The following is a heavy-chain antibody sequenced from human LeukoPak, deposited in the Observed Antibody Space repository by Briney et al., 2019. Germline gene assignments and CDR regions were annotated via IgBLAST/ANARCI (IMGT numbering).Heavy chain of an antibody. V-gene: IGHV3-11*06. J-gene: IGHJ4*02. CDR3: AKYCSGGSCLFDY. D-gene: IGHD2-15*01. CDR1: GFTFSDYC. CDR2: ISSSSYT. Sequence: GGSLRLSCAASGFTFSDYCMSWIRQAPGKGLEWVSYISSSSYTNYADSVKGRFTISRDNAKNSLYLQMNSLRAEDTAVYYCAKYCSGGSCLFDYWGQGTLVTVSS.